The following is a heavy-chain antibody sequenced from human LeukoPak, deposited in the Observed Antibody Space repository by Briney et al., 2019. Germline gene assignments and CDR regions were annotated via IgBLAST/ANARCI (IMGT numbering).Heavy chain of an antibody. CDR3: ARDIPRDGFNSPAYGMDV. D-gene: IGHD5-24*01. CDR2: IWYDGSDK. J-gene: IGHJ6*02. V-gene: IGHV3-33*01. Sequence: PGGSLRLSCAASGFTFRSYGMHWVRQAPGKGLEWVAVIWYDGSDKYYTDSVKGRFTISKDNSKNTLYLQMNSLRAEDTAVYYCARDIPRDGFNSPAYGMDVWGQGTTVTVSS. CDR1: GFTFRSYG.